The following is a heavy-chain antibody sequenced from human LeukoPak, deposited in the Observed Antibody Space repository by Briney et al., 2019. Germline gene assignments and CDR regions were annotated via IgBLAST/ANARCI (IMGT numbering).Heavy chain of an antibody. CDR3: ARVQTRWELPTDFDY. CDR1: GYSINSGYY. CDR2: ICHSGST. V-gene: IGHV4-38-2*02. J-gene: IGHJ4*02. Sequence: SETLSLTCTVAGYSINSGYYWGWIRQPPGKGLEWIGNICHSGSTHYKPTLKSRVTISVDTSKNQFSLKLTSVTAADTAVYYCARVQTRWELPTDFDYWGQGTLVTVSS. D-gene: IGHD1-26*01.